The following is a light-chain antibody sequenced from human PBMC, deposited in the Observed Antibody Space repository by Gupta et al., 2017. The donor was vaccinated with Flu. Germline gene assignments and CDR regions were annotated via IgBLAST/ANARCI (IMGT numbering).Light chain of an antibody. CDR3: QQDNSLPST. V-gene: IGKV1-12*01. CDR2: TAS. CDR1: QGISSW. J-gene: IGKJ1*01. Sequence: PSSVSASVGDRATITRRASQGISSWLAWYQQKPGKPPQLLIHTASSLQSGIPSRFSGSESGTDFTLSISSLQPEDFATYYCQQDNSLPSTFGQGTKVEIK.